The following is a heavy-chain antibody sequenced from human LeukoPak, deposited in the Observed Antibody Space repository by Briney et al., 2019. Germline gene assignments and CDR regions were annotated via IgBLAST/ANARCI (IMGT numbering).Heavy chain of an antibody. V-gene: IGHV3-33*01. CDR1: GYTFSTHG. Sequence: PGKSLRLSCEASGYTFSTHGMHWVRQAPGKGLEWVALIWFDGSNKYYADSVRGRFTISRDNAKDTLYLEMNSLRVEDTAMYYCVRHYGNYVDGLWGQGTLVTVSS. CDR2: IWFDGSNK. CDR3: VRHYGNYVDGL. J-gene: IGHJ4*02. D-gene: IGHD4-11*01.